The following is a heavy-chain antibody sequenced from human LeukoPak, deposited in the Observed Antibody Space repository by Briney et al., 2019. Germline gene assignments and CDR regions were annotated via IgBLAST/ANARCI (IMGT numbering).Heavy chain of an antibody. D-gene: IGHD6-19*01. J-gene: IGHJ4*02. Sequence: GGSLRLSCAASGFTFSNYGMHWVRQAPGKGLEWVAVIWYDGSNQDYADSVKGRFTIPRDDSRNTLYLQMNSLRAEDTAVYYCARARYSSAWYPFDYWGQGTLVTVSS. V-gene: IGHV3-33*01. CDR2: IWYDGSNQ. CDR1: GFTFSNYG. CDR3: ARARYSSAWYPFDY.